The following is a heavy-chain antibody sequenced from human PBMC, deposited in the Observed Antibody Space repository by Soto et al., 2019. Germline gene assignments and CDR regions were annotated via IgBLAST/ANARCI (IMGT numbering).Heavy chain of an antibody. D-gene: IGHD5-12*01. CDR1: GFVFGRNS. V-gene: IGHV3-23*01. J-gene: IGHJ4*02. CDR2: ISAGGDLS. CDR3: SKWDGYGDY. Sequence: EVQLLESGGDLIHPGGSLRLSGAASGFVFGRNSMTWVRQTPGKGLEWVAGISAGGDLSWHADFVKGRFTISRDNSKNMVYLQMNNLRVDDTAVYFCSKWDGYGDYWGRGALVTVSA.